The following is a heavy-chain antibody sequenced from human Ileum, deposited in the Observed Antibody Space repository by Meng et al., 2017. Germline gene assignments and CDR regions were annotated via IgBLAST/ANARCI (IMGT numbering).Heavy chain of an antibody. CDR2: ISPSEVT. CDR1: GGSFSGYY. Sequence: QVQLQQWGAGLLKPSETLSLTCGVYGGSFSGYYWTWIRQSPGKGLEWIGEISPSEVTNYNPSLKSRVTISIDTSRNQFSLSLSSVTAADTAVYYCARDHMGSLDYWGQGILVTVSS. V-gene: IGHV4-34*01. D-gene: IGHD1-26*01. CDR3: ARDHMGSLDY. J-gene: IGHJ4*02.